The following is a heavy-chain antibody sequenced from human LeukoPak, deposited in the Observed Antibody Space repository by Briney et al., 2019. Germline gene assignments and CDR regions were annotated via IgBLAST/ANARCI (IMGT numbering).Heavy chain of an antibody. CDR1: GFTFSSYE. V-gene: IGHV3-48*03. J-gene: IGHJ4*02. D-gene: IGHD3-22*01. Sequence: GGSLRLSCAASGFTFSSYEMNWVRQAPGKGLEWVSYISGLGTTIYYADSVKGRFAISRDNAKNSLYLQMNSLRAEDTAVYYCARGLTSYYDSSGYWGGQGTLVTVFS. CDR2: ISGLGTTI. CDR3: ARGLTSYYDSSGYW.